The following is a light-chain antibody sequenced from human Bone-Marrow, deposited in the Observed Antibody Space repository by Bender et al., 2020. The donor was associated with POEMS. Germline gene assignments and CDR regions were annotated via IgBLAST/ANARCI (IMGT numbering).Light chain of an antibody. CDR1: SSDIGGYNY. CDR2: DVS. CDR3: SSYAGSMTFL. V-gene: IGLV2-14*03. Sequence: QSALTQPASVSGSPGQSITISCTGTSSDIGGYNYVSWYQQHPDKAPKLMIYDVSNRPSGLSSRFSGSKSGNTASLTISGLQAEDEADYYCSSYAGSMTFLFGSGTNVTVL. J-gene: IGLJ1*01.